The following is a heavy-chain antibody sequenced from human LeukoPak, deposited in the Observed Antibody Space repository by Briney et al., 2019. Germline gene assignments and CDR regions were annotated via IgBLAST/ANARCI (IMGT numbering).Heavy chain of an antibody. V-gene: IGHV3-11*04. CDR1: GFTFSDYY. D-gene: IGHD6-6*01. Sequence: GGSLRLSCAASGFTFSDYYMSWIRQAPGKGLEWVSYISSSGSTIYCADSVKGRFTISRDNAKNSLYLQMNSLRAEDTAVYYCAGAGGIAARDYYMDVWGKGTTVTVSS. J-gene: IGHJ6*03. CDR2: ISSSGSTI. CDR3: AGAGGIAARDYYMDV.